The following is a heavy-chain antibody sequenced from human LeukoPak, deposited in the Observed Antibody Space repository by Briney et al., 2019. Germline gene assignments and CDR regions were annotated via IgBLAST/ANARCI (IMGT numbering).Heavy chain of an antibody. V-gene: IGHV3-30-3*01. D-gene: IGHD6-25*01. CDR3: ATFAQQRFDY. J-gene: IGHJ4*02. CDR1: GFTFSSYA. Sequence: PGGSLRLSCAASGFTFSSYAMHWVRQAPGKGLEWVAVISYDGSNNYYADSVKGRFTISRDNSKNTLYLQMNSLRAEDTAVYYCATFAQQRFDYWGQGTLVTVSS. CDR2: ISYDGSNN.